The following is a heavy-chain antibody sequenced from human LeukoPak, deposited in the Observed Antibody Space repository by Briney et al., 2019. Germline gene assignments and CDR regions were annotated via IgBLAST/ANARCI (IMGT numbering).Heavy chain of an antibody. V-gene: IGHV4-34*01. CDR3: ARGPVGGDYGDYLDY. D-gene: IGHD3-16*01. CDR1: GGSFSGYY. CDR2: INHSGST. J-gene: IGHJ4*02. Sequence: PSETLSLTCAVYGGSFSGYYWSWIRQPPGKGLEWIGEINHSGSTNYNPSLKSRVTISVDTSKNQFSLKLGSVTAADTAVYYCARGPVGGDYGDYLDYWGQGTLVTVSS.